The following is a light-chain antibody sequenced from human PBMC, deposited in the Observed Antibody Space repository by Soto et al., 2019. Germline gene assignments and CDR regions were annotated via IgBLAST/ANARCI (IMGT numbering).Light chain of an antibody. CDR3: SSYTPSNTRQIV. CDR1: SSDVGGYNY. Sequence: QSALTQPASVSGSPGQSITTSCTGTSSDVGGYNYVSWYQQHPGKAPKFMIYDVSNRPSGVSNRFSGSKSGNTASLTISGLQAEEEADYYCSSYTPSNTRQIVFGTGTEVTV. J-gene: IGLJ1*01. CDR2: DVS. V-gene: IGLV2-14*01.